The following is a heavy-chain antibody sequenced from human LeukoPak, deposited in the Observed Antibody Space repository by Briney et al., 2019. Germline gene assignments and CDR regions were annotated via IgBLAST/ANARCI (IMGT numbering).Heavy chain of an antibody. CDR3: ARGHNYVWGSYRYEGGFDS. CDR2: IKQDASEK. Sequence: GGSLRLSCAASGFTFSNYWMSWVRQAPGKGLEWVANIKQDASEKYYVDSVKGRFTISRDNAKNSLYLQMNSLRAEDTAVYYCARGHNYVWGSYRYEGGFDSGGQGTMVTVSA. V-gene: IGHV3-7*01. D-gene: IGHD3-16*02. CDR1: GFTFSNYW. J-gene: IGHJ3*02.